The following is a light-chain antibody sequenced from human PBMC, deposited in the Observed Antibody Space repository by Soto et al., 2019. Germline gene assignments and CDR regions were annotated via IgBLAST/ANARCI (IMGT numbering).Light chain of an antibody. CDR3: QQYGTSPRT. CDR2: GAS. CDR1: QTVSSSY. V-gene: IGKV3-20*01. J-gene: IGKJ1*01. Sequence: ESVLTQSPGTLSLSPGERATLSSRASQTVSSSYLAWYQQKPGQAPRLLIYGASSRATGIPDRFSASGSGTDFTLTISRLEPEDFAVYYCQQYGTSPRTFGHGTKLEIK.